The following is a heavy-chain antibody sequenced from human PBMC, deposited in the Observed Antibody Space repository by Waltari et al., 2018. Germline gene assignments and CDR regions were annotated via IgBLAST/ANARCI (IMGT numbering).Heavy chain of an antibody. CDR2: IYTSGST. CDR1: GGSISRGCYY. D-gene: IGHD5-12*01. CDR3: ARGIREYSGYDLSFYFDY. Sequence: QVQLQESGPGLVKPSQTLSLTCTVSGGSISRGCYYWSWIRQPAGKGLEWIGYIYTSGSTNYNPSLKSRVTISVDTSKNQFSLKLSSVTAADTAVYYCARGIREYSGYDLSFYFDYWGQGTLVTVSS. J-gene: IGHJ4*02. V-gene: IGHV4-61*09.